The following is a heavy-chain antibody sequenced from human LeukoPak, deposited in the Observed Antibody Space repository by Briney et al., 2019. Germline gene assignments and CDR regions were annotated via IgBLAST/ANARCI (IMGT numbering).Heavy chain of an antibody. D-gene: IGHD3-10*01. CDR3: ARHGNTWFGEYRRPYKWFDL. J-gene: IGHJ5*02. CDR1: GFTFSSYG. CDR2: VYYSESA. V-gene: IGHV4-59*08. Sequence: GSLRLSCAASGFTFSSYGMNWVRLPPGRGLEWIGYVYYSESATYSPSLRSRVTISLDTSRNQFFLDLTSVTAADTAVYYCARHGNTWFGEYRRPYKWFDLWGQGTLVTVSS.